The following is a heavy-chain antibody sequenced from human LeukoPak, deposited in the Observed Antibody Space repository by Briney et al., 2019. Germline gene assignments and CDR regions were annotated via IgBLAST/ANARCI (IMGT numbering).Heavy chain of an antibody. J-gene: IGHJ4*02. Sequence: GGSLRLSCTASGFAFSTYWMFWVRQAPGKGLVWVSQINPEGASTTYGDPAKGRFTASRDNAKNALHLQMNSLRVDDTAVYYCARGTAITARIDFWGQGPLVTVSS. CDR3: ARGTAITARIDF. D-gene: IGHD6-25*01. CDR2: INPEGAST. CDR1: GFAFSTYW. V-gene: IGHV3-74*01.